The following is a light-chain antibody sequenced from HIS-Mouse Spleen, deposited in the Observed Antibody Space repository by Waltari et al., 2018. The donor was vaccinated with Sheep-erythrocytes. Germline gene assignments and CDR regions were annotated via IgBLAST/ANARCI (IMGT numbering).Light chain of an antibody. J-gene: IGKJ4*01. CDR3: QQYNNWRLT. CDR2: GAS. V-gene: IGKV3-15*01. Sequence: EIVMTQSPATLSVSPGERATLSCRASQSVSSNLAWYQQKPGQAPRLLFYGASTRATGIPARFSGSGSGTEFTLTISSMQSEDFAVYYCQQYNNWRLTFGGGTKVEIK. CDR1: QSVSSN.